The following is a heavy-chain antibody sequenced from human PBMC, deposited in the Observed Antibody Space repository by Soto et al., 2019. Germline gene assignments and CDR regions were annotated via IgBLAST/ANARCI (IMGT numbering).Heavy chain of an antibody. CDR3: AREIGDYDFWSGPLYYYYGMDV. Sequence: GGSLRLSCAASGFTFSSYAMHWVRQAPGKGLEWVAVISYDGSNKYYADSVKGRFTISRDNSKNTLYLQMNSLRAEDTAVYYCAREIGDYDFWSGPLYYYYGMDVWGQGTTVTVSS. J-gene: IGHJ6*02. CDR2: ISYDGSNK. D-gene: IGHD3-3*01. V-gene: IGHV3-30-3*01. CDR1: GFTFSSYA.